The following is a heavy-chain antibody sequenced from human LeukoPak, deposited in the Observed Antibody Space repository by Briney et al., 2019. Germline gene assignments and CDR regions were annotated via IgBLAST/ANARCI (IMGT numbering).Heavy chain of an antibody. CDR2: INPSGGST. CDR3: ARGQSSGWSILYYYGMDV. CDR1: GYTFTSYY. J-gene: IGHJ6*02. V-gene: IGHV1-46*01. Sequence: ASVKVSCRASGYTFTSYYMHWVRQAPGQGLEWMGIINPSGGSTSYAQKFQGRVTMTRDTSTSTVYMELSSLRSEDTAVYYCARGQSSGWSILYYYGMDVWGQGTTVTVSS. D-gene: IGHD6-19*01.